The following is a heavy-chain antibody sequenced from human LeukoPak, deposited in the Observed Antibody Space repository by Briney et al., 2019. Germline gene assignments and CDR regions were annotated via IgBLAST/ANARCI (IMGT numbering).Heavy chain of an antibody. CDR2: INPSGGST. V-gene: IGHV1-46*01. D-gene: IGHD5-18*01. CDR3: ARALPHRRLMDTTMEQHWFDP. CDR1: GYTFRNYY. Sequence: ASVKVSCKASGYTFRNYYMHWVRQAPGQGLEWMGLINPSGGSTRYAQKFQGRVTMTRDMSTSTVYMELSSLRSEDTAVYYCARALPHRRLMDTTMEQHWFDPWGQGTLVTVSS. J-gene: IGHJ5*02.